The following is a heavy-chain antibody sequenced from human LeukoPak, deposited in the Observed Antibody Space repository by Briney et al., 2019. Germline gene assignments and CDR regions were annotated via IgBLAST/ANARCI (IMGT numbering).Heavy chain of an antibody. D-gene: IGHD2-15*01. CDR2: LSHTGKT. CDR1: GFTFSTYN. CDR3: ARVPGGGVDF. Sequence: GSLRLSCAASGFTFSTYNMNWVRQAPGKGLEWIAELSHTGKTHSNPSLDSRVTISVDTSKNHFSLNLTSVTAADTAVYYCARVPGGGVDFWGQGTPVTVSS. J-gene: IGHJ4*02. V-gene: IGHV4-34*01.